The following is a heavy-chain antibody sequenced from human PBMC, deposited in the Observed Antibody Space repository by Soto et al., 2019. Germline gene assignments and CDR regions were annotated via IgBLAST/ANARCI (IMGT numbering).Heavy chain of an antibody. CDR3: ARVNPTRLYDPLGRSDY. J-gene: IGHJ4*02. CDR1: GFTFSSYA. Sequence: QVQLVESGGGVVQPGRSLRLSCAASGFTFSSYAMHWVRQAPGKGLEWVAVISYDGSNKYYADSVKGRFTISRDNSKNTLYLQMNSLRAEDTAVYYCARVNPTRLYDPLGRSDYWGQGTLVTVSS. D-gene: IGHD3-3*01. CDR2: ISYDGSNK. V-gene: IGHV3-30-3*01.